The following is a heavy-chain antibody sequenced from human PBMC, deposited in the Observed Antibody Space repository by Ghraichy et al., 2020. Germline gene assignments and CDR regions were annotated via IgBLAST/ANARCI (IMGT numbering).Heavy chain of an antibody. V-gene: IGHV4-39*01. CDR3: ARLGCSAGSCYDYFDY. Sequence: SETLSPTYTVSGGSISSSIYYWGWIRQPPGKGLEWIGSIYYSGNINYNPSLKSRVTISVDTSKNQFSLKLSSVTAADTAVYYCARLGCSAGSCYDYFDYWGQGTLVTVSS. J-gene: IGHJ4*02. CDR1: GGSISSSIYY. CDR2: IYYSGNI. D-gene: IGHD2-15*01.